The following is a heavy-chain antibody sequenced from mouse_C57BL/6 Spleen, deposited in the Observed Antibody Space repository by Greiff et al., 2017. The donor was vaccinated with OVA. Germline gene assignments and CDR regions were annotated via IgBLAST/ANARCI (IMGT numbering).Heavy chain of an antibody. D-gene: IGHD1-1*01. J-gene: IGHJ2*01. CDR3: ARMRRDITTIWDYFDY. CDR2: IDPNSGGT. Sequence: VQLQQPGAELVKPGASVKLSCKASGYTFTSYWMHWVKQRPGRGLEWIGRIDPNSGGTKYNEKFKSKATLTVDKPSSTAYMQLSSLTSEDSAVYYCARMRRDITTIWDYFDYWGQGTTLTVSS. V-gene: IGHV1-72*01. CDR1: GYTFTSYW.